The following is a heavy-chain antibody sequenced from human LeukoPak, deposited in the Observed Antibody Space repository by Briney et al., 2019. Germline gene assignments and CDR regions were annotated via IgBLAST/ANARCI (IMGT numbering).Heavy chain of an antibody. CDR1: GFTFSSYW. CDR3: ARDLGDYIWGSYRYFDY. Sequence: GGSLSLSCAASGFTFSSYWMSWVRQAPGKGLEWVANIKQDGSEKYYVDSVKGRFTISRDNAKNSLYLQMNSLRAEDTAVYYCARDLGDYIWGSYRYFDYWGQGTLVTVSS. D-gene: IGHD3-16*02. J-gene: IGHJ4*02. CDR2: IKQDGSEK. V-gene: IGHV3-7*01.